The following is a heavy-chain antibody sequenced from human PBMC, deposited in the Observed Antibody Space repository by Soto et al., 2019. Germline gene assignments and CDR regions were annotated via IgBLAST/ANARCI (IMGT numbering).Heavy chain of an antibody. J-gene: IGHJ4*02. V-gene: IGHV4-4*07. D-gene: IGHD4-17*01. CDR2: IYTTGAT. Sequence: QVQLPESGPGLVKPSETLSLTCSVSGDSISRKYWSWLRQPAGGGLEWVGRIYTTGATNYNSSLKSRVSMSVDTSKNQFSLRLTSVTAADTAVYFCAMTVIAPSPYLDHWGQGLLVTVSS. CDR3: AMTVIAPSPYLDH. CDR1: GDSISRKY.